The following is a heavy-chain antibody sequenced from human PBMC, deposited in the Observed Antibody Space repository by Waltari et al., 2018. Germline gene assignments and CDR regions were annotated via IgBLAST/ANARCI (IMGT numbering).Heavy chain of an antibody. V-gene: IGHV5-51*03. CDR2: IYSGDSET. J-gene: IGHJ4*02. D-gene: IGHD4-17*01. CDR1: GYSFTSYW. Sequence: EVQLVQSGAEVKKPGESLKISCTGSGYSFTSYWIGWVRQMPGKGLACVGIIYSGDSETSYSPSLQGHVTISADKSISTAYLQLSSLKSSDTAMYYCANLDYGDYYFDYWDQGTLVTVSS. CDR3: ANLDYGDYYFDY.